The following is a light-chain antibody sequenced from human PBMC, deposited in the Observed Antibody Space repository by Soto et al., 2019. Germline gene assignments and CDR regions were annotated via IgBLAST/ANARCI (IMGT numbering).Light chain of an antibody. CDR3: QQTYSTPLT. Sequence: DIQMTQAPSSLSASEGDRVTITCRASQSISNYLNWYQQKPGKAPKFLISAASSLQSGVPSRFSGSGSGTEFTLTISSLRPDDFATYYCQQTYSTPLTFGGRTKVEIK. CDR1: QSISNY. V-gene: IGKV1-39*01. CDR2: AAS. J-gene: IGKJ4*01.